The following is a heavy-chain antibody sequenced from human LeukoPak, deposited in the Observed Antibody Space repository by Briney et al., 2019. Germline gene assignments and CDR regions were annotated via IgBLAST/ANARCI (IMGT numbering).Heavy chain of an antibody. CDR1: GFTFSSYA. D-gene: IGHD2-15*01. Sequence: GRSLRLSCAASGFTFSSYAMHWVRQAPGKGLEWVAVISYDGSNKYYADSVKGRFTISRDNAKNSLYLQMNSLRAEDTAVYYCARVPSLGYCSGGSCWGAFDIWGQGTMVTVSS. V-gene: IGHV3-30-3*01. J-gene: IGHJ3*02. CDR3: ARVPSLGYCSGGSCWGAFDI. CDR2: ISYDGSNK.